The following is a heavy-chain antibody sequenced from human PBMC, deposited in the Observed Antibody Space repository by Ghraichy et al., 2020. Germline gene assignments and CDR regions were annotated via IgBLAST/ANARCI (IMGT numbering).Heavy chain of an antibody. CDR2: ISSSSSTI. D-gene: IGHD3-3*01. V-gene: IGHV3-48*02. CDR1: GFTFSSYS. Sequence: GGSLRLSCAASGFTFSSYSMNWVRQAPGKGLEWVSYISSSSSTIYYADSVKGRFTISRDNAKNSLYLQMNSLRDEDTAVYYCARGRSTIFGVVRIYLDYWGQGTLVTVSS. J-gene: IGHJ4*02. CDR3: ARGRSTIFGVVRIYLDY.